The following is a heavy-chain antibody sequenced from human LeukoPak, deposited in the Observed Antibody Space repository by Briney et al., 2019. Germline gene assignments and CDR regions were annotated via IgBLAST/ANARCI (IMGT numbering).Heavy chain of an antibody. CDR2: ISGSGGST. CDR3: AKDLAITMIVVGLFDY. J-gene: IGHJ4*02. D-gene: IGHD3-22*01. CDR1: GFTFSSYA. Sequence: PGAPLSLSCAASGFTFSSYAMSWVRQAPGKGLEWVSAISGSGGSTYYADSVKGRFTISRDNSKNTLYLQMNSLRAEDTAVYYCAKDLAITMIVVGLFDYWGQGTLVTVSS. V-gene: IGHV3-23*01.